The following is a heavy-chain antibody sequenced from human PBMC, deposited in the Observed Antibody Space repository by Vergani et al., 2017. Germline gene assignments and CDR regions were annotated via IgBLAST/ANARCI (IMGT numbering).Heavy chain of an antibody. D-gene: IGHD2-15*01. J-gene: IGHJ4*02. CDR3: ARGSCLSGSCYKPLFDY. CDR2: IYTSGRS. V-gene: IGHV4-4*07. CDR1: GGSISSYY. Sequence: QVQLQESGPGLVKPSETLSLTCTVSGGSISSYYWSWIRQPAGKGLEWIARIYTSGRSNYNPSLKSRVPMSGDKSKNQFSLNLNSGTAADTAVYFCARGSCLSGSCYKPLFDYWVRGILDSVSS.